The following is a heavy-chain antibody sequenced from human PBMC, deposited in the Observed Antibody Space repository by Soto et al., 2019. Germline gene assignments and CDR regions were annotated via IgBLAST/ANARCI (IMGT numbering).Heavy chain of an antibody. V-gene: IGHV3-23*01. CDR3: AKASIPLFGVVINGADY. CDR1: GFTFSSYA. CDR2: ISGSGGST. Sequence: GGSLRLSCAASGFTFSSYAMSWVRQAPGKGLEWVSAISGSGGSTYYADSVKGRFTISRDNSKNTLYLQMNSLRAEDTAVYYCAKASIPLFGVVINGADYWGQGTLVTVSS. J-gene: IGHJ4*02. D-gene: IGHD3-3*01.